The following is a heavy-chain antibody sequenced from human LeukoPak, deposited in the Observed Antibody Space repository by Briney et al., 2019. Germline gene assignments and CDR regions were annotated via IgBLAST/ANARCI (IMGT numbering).Heavy chain of an antibody. D-gene: IGHD1-7*01. CDR2: INPNSGGT. CDR1: GYTFTDYY. CDR3: ARRKLTGSNDY. Sequence: ASVKVSCKASGYTFTDYYMHWVRQAPGQGLEWMGWINPNSGGTNYAQKFQGRVTMTRDASISTAYMELSRLRSDDTAVYYCARRKLTGSNDYWGRGTLVTVSS. V-gene: IGHV1-2*02. J-gene: IGHJ4*02.